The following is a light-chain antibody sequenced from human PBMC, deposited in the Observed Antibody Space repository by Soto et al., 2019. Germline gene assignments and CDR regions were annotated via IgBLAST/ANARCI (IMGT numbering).Light chain of an antibody. CDR1: ESVLYNSNDKNY. J-gene: IGKJ2*01. V-gene: IGKV4-1*01. CDR3: QQYYSTPQT. Sequence: DIVMTQSPDSLAVSLGERATINCKCSESVLYNSNDKNYLAWYQQKPGQPPKLLIYWASTRESGVPDRFSGSGSGTDFTLTISSLQAEDVAVYYCQQYYSTPQTFGQGTKLEIK. CDR2: WAS.